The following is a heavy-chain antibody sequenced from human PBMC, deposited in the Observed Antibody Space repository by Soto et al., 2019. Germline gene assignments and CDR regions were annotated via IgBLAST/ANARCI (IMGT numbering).Heavy chain of an antibody. D-gene: IGHD1-26*01. CDR1: GFNFSDFY. CDR2: IKNKANKYIT. CDR3: TRSYSGTFSYYFDS. V-gene: IGHV3-72*01. J-gene: IGHJ4*02. Sequence: PGGSLRLSCATSGFNFSDFYMDWVRQAPGKGLEWVGRIKNKANKYITEYAASVRGRFTVSSDDSKESLFLQMNSLKTEDTAVYYCTRSYSGTFSYYFDSWSQGTLVTVSS.